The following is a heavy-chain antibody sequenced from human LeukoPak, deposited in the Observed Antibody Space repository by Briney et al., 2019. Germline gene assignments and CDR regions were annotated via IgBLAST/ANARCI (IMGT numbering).Heavy chain of an antibody. CDR1: GYTFTSYD. J-gene: IGHJ6*02. V-gene: IGHV1-69*13. D-gene: IGHD3-22*01. Sequence: SVKVSCKASGYTFTSYDISWVRQAPGQGLEWMGGIIPIFGIANYAQKFQGRVTITADESTSTAYMELSSLRSEDTAVYYCAGDRYYYDSSGYYYYNGLDVWGQGTTVTVSS. CDR3: AGDRYYYDSSGYYYYNGLDV. CDR2: IIPIFGIA.